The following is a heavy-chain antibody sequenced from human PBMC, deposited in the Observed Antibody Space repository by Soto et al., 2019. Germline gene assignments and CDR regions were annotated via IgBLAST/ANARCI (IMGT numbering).Heavy chain of an antibody. D-gene: IGHD3-22*01. Sequence: GGSLRLSCAASGFTVSSNYMSWVRQAPGKGLEWVSVIYSGGSTYYADSVKGRFTISRDNSKNTLYLQMNSLRAEDTAVYYCARDRYYYDSSGYSDYWGQGTLVTVSP. CDR3: ARDRYYYDSSGYSDY. CDR1: GFTVSSNY. J-gene: IGHJ4*02. CDR2: IYSGGST. V-gene: IGHV3-66*01.